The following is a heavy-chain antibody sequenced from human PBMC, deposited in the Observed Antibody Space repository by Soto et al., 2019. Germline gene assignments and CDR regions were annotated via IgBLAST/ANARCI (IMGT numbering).Heavy chain of an antibody. D-gene: IGHD3-22*01. CDR3: VRPHYDSNTFYSFFDY. Sequence: PSETLSLTCGVSCESFSGYYWSWIRQPPGKGLEWIGQIFHGGGTNYSPSLKSRVTISVDTSKNQFSLELSSVTAADTAVYYCVRPHYDSNTFYSFFDYWGQGTLVTVSS. CDR1: CESFSGYY. J-gene: IGHJ4*02. CDR2: IFHGGGT. V-gene: IGHV4-34*12.